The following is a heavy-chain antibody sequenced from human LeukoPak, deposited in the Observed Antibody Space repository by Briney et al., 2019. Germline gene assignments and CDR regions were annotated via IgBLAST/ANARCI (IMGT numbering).Heavy chain of an antibody. D-gene: IGHD3-22*01. J-gene: IGHJ5*02. V-gene: IGHV1-18*01. CDR1: GYTFTSYG. CDR3: ARGIAPYWITMIVVEDDWFDP. CDR2: ISAYNGNT. Sequence: ASVKVSCKASGYTFTSYGISWVRQAPGQGLEWMGWISAYNGNTNYAQKLQGRVTMTTDTSTSTAYMELRSLRSDDTAVYYCARGIAPYWITMIVVEDDWFDPWGQGTLVTVSS.